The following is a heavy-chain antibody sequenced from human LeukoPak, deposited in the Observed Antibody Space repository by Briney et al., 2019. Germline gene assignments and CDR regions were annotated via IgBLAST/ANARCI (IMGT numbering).Heavy chain of an antibody. J-gene: IGHJ6*03. CDR3: ARANSILLYNYYYYFMDL. CDR1: GFTFSSYW. V-gene: IGHV3-7*01. Sequence: GGSLRLSCAASGFTFSSYWMSWVRQAPGKGLEWVANIKTDGSDKYYVDSVKGRFTISRDNAKNSLYLQMNSLRAEDTAVYYCARANSILLYNYYYYFMDLWRKENTVTLS. D-gene: IGHD3-10*01. CDR2: IKTDGSDK.